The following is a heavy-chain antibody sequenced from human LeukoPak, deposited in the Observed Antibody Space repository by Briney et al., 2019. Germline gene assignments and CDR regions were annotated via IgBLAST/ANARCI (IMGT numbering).Heavy chain of an antibody. CDR2: IYYGENT. V-gene: IGHV4-39*07. D-gene: IGHD3-3*01. CDR1: GGSTSSGPYY. CDR3: ARGLLYYDFWSGYYRVRWFDP. Sequence: SETLSLTCTVSGGSTSSGPYYWGWIRQPPGKGLEWIGNIYYGENTYYNPSLKSRVTISVDTSKNQFSLKLSSVTAADTAVYYCARGLLYYDFWSGYYRVRWFDPWGQGTLVTVSS. J-gene: IGHJ5*02.